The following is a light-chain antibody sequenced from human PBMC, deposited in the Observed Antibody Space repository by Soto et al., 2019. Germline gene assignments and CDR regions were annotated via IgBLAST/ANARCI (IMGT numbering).Light chain of an antibody. CDR2: AAS. V-gene: IGKV1-39*01. J-gene: IGKJ5*01. CDR3: QQSYSSSPIT. CDR1: ETISTF. Sequence: IPFTHSPSSLSASVSYRVTMTCRASETISTFLNWYQHKPGKAPRLLISAASRLQSGVPPRFSGSGSGTEFTLTINSLRPEDFASYYCQQSYSSSPITFGPGTRLEIK.